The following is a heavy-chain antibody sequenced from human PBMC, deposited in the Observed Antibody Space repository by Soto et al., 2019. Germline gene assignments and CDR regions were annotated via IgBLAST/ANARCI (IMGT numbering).Heavy chain of an antibody. CDR3: ARTSRFDC. V-gene: IGHV4-31*01. J-gene: IGHJ4*02. D-gene: IGHD6-6*01. CDR1: GGSISSGGYY. Sequence: SETLSLTCTVSGGSISSGGYYWSWVRQNPGKGLEWIGYIYYSGSTYYNPSLKSPVNISLDTSKNQFSLKVSSVTAADTAVYYCARTSRFDCWGQGTLVTVSS. CDR2: IYYSGST.